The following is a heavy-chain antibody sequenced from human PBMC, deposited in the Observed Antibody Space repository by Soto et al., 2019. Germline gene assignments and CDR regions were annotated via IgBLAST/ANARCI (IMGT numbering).Heavy chain of an antibody. D-gene: IGHD2-15*01. CDR2: ISGSGGST. V-gene: IGHV3-23*01. CDR1: GFTFSSYA. J-gene: IGHJ6*02. CDR3: AKGAVVAAPTYYYGMDV. Sequence: EVQLLESGGGLVQPGGSLRLSCAASGFTFSSYAMSWVRQAPGKGLEWVSAISGSGGSTYYADSVKGRFTISRDKSKNTLYLQMNSLRAEDTAVYYCAKGAVVAAPTYYYGMDVWGQGTTVTVSS.